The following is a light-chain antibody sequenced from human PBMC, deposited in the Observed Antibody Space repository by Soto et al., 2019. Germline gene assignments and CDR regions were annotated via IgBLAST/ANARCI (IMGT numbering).Light chain of an antibody. J-gene: IGKJ1*01. CDR2: AAS. CDR3: QKYNSAPQT. V-gene: IGKV1-27*01. CDR1: QGITNY. Sequence: DIQMTQSPSSLSASVGDRVAITFRASQGITNYLAWYQQKPGKVPKLLIYAASTLQLGVPSRFSGSGSGTDFILTISSLQPEDVATYYCQKYNSAPQTFGQGTKVAIK.